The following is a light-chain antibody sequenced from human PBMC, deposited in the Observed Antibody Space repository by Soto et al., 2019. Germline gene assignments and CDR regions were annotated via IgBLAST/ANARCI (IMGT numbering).Light chain of an antibody. CDR3: AAWDDSLSGPV. Sequence: QSVLTQPPSASGTPGQRVTISCSGSSSNIGGNYVYWYQQLPGAAPKLLIYLNDQRPSRVPDRFFGSKSGTSASLAISGLRSEDEAEYYCAAWDDSLSGPVFGGGTKVTVL. V-gene: IGLV1-47*02. CDR1: SSNIGGNY. CDR2: LND. J-gene: IGLJ2*01.